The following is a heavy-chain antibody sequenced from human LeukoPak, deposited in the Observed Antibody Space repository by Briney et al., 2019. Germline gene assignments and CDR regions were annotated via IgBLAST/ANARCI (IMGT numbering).Heavy chain of an antibody. J-gene: IGHJ5*02. CDR3: ARVRLPIVGTIVWFGL. D-gene: IGHD5-12*01. Sequence: ASVKVSCKASGYSFSSYGITWVRQAPGQGLEWMGWISAYNDNTKYAQKFQDRVITTRDTSTSTAYMELTRLTSEDTAVYYCARVRLPIVGTIVWFGLWGQGTPVTVSS. V-gene: IGHV1-18*01. CDR1: GYSFSSYG. CDR2: ISAYNDNT.